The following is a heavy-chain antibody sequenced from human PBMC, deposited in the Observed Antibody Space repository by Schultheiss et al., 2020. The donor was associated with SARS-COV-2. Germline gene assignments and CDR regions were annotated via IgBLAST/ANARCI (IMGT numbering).Heavy chain of an antibody. D-gene: IGHD4-11*01. CDR2: INIGSNIA. CDR3: VRDLPTAPELFDF. CDR1: GFTFSSYS. V-gene: IGHV3-48*04. J-gene: IGHJ4*02. Sequence: GGSLRLSCAASGFTFSSYSMNWVRQAPGKGLEWISYINIGSNIAYYADSVKGRFTISRDNAKNTLYLQMNSLRAEDTAVYYCVRDLPTAPELFDFWGQGTLVTVSS.